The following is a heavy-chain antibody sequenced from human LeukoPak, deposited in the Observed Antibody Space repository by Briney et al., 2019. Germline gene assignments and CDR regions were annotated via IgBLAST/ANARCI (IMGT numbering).Heavy chain of an antibody. J-gene: IGHJ6*03. Sequence: SQTLSLTCAISGDSVSSNSAAWNWIRQSPSRGLEWLGRTYYRSKWYNDYAVSVKSRITINPDTSKNQFSLKLSSVTAADTAVYYCARGGAWGSYTKRYYYYMDVWGKGTTVTVSS. CDR2: TYYRSKWYN. CDR1: GDSVSSNSAA. D-gene: IGHD3-16*01. V-gene: IGHV6-1*01. CDR3: ARGGAWGSYTKRYYYYMDV.